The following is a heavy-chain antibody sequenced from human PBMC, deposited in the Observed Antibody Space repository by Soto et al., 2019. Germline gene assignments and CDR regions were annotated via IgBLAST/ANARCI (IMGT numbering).Heavy chain of an antibody. CDR1: GYTFTGYY. J-gene: IGHJ4*02. Sequence: GASVKVSCKASGYTFTGYYMHWVRQAPGQGLEWMGWISAYNGNTNYAQKLQGRVTMTTDTSTSTAYMELRSLRSDDTAVYYCARVRSYGSGSYYIGLPLYYFDYWGQGTLVTVSS. CDR3: ARVRSYGSGSYYIGLPLYYFDY. V-gene: IGHV1-18*04. D-gene: IGHD3-10*01. CDR2: ISAYNGNT.